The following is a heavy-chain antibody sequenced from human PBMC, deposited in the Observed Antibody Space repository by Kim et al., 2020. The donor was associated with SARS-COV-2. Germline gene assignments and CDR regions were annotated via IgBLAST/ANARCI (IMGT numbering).Heavy chain of an antibody. V-gene: IGHV3-30*04. J-gene: IGHJ5*02. CDR3: ARDPTAPNDSSGWDNWFDP. CDR2: ISYDGSNK. CDR1: GFTFSSYA. D-gene: IGHD6-19*01. Sequence: GGSLRLSCAASGFTFSSYAMHWVRQAPGKGLEWVAVISYDGSNKYYADSVKGRFTISRDNSKNTLYLQMNSLRAEDTAVYYCARDPTAPNDSSGWDNWFDPWGQGTLVTVSS.